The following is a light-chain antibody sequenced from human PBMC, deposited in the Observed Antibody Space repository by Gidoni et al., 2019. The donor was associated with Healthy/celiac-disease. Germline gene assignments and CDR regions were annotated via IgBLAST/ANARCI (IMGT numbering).Light chain of an antibody. CDR1: QSVSSSY. Sequence: EIVLTQSPGTLSLSPGERATLSCRASQSVSSSYLAWYQQKPGQAPRLLIYGAASRATGIPDRFSGRGSGTDFTLTISRLEPEDFAVYYCQQYGSSMWTFGQXTKVEIK. CDR3: QQYGSSMWT. V-gene: IGKV3-20*01. J-gene: IGKJ1*01. CDR2: GAA.